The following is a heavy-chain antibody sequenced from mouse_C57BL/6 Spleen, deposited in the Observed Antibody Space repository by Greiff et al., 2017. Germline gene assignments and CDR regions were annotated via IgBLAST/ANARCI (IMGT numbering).Heavy chain of an antibody. D-gene: IGHD2-4*01. Sequence: EVQLQQSGTVLARPGASVKMSCKTSGYTFTSYWMHWVKQRPGQGLEWIGAIYPGNSDTSYNQKFKGKAKLTAVTSASTAYMELSSLTNEDSAVYYCTTYDYDDYWGQGTTLTVSS. CDR2: IYPGNSDT. J-gene: IGHJ2*01. V-gene: IGHV1-5*01. CDR3: TTYDYDDY. CDR1: GYTFTSYW.